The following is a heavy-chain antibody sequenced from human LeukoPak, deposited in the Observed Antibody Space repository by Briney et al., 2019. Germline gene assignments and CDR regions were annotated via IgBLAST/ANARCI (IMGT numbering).Heavy chain of an antibody. J-gene: IGHJ4*02. CDR3: ARNHPRGDGYAY. Sequence: GASVKVSCKASGYTFTSYYMHWVRQAPGQGLEWMGIINPSGGSPTYAQKFQGRISLTWDTSTSTVYMELSSLISDDTAVYYCARNHPRGDGYAYWGQGTLVTVSS. CDR1: GYTFTSYY. D-gene: IGHD2-2*03. V-gene: IGHV1-46*01. CDR2: INPSGGSP.